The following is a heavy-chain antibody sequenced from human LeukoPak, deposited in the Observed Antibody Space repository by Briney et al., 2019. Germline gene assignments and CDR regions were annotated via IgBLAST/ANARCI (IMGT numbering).Heavy chain of an antibody. V-gene: IGHV1-8*01. D-gene: IGHD1-14*01. CDR2: LHPNSGST. CDR1: GYPFITYE. J-gene: IGHJ5*02. Sequence: ASVKVSCTTSGYPFITYEINWVRQAAGQGLEWMGWLHPNSGSTDYAQKFQGRVTMTRDTSKSTAYMELSSLRSDDTAVYFCTRGPRNDPWGQGTLVTVSS. CDR3: TRGPRNDP.